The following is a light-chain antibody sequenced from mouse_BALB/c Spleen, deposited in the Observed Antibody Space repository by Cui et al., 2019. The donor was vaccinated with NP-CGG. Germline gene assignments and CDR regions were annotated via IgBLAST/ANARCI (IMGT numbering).Light chain of an antibody. J-gene: IGLJ1*01. CDR1: TGAVTTSNY. CDR2: GTN. CDR3: ALWYSNHWV. V-gene: IGLV1*01. Sequence: QAVVTQESALTTSPGATVTLTCRSNTGAVTTSNYANWVQEKPAHLFTGLIGGTNNRAPGVPARFSGSLIGDKAALTITGAQTEDEAIYFCALWYSNHWVFGGGTKLTVL.